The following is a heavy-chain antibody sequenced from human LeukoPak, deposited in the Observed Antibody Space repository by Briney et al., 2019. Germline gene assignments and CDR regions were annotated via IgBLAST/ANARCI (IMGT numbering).Heavy chain of an antibody. D-gene: IGHD1-26*01. J-gene: IGHJ4*02. CDR3: ARRRLWEPLDY. CDR2: ISTSSGTK. V-gene: IGHV3-48*02. CDR1: GFTFSSYG. Sequence: GRSLRLSCAASGFTFSSYGMHWVRQAPGKGLEWVSYISTSSGTKYYADSLKGRFTISRDNAKNSLYLQMDGLRDEDTAVYYCARRRLWEPLDYWGQGTLVTVSS.